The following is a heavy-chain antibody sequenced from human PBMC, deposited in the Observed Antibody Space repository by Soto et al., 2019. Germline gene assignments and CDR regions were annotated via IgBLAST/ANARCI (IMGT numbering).Heavy chain of an antibody. V-gene: IGHV4-59*08. D-gene: IGHD6-19*01. CDR3: ARQGGSYSSGWYSFDS. J-gene: IGHJ4*02. CDR1: GGSISSYY. Sequence: SETLSLTCTVSGGSISSYYWSWIRQPPGKGLEWIGYIYYSGSTNYNPSLKSRVTISVATSKHQFSLKLNSVTAADTAVYYCARQGGSYSSGWYSFDSWGQGTLVTVSS. CDR2: IYYSGST.